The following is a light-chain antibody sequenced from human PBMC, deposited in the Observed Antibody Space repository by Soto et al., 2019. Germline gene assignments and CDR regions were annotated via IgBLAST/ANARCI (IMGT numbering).Light chain of an antibody. Sequence: EIVLTQSPATLSLSPGERATLSCRASPSVSNWLAWYQQKPGQALRLLIYGAFNRATGIPARFSGSGSGTAFTLPLRSLDPADFCVYFCHQPNTFGQGTRLEIK. CDR1: PSVSNW. V-gene: IGKV3-11*01. J-gene: IGKJ5*01. CDR2: GAF. CDR3: HQPNT.